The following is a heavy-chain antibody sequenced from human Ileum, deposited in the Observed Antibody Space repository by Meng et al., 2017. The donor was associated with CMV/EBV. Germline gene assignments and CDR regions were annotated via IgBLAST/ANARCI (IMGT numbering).Heavy chain of an antibody. CDR1: GFIVNTNY. V-gene: IGHV3-66*02. Sequence: GESLKTSCAASGFIVNTNYLTWFRQAPGKRLEWVSVNYEDGGTYHADSVKGRFTISRDNSKNTVYLQMNSLRTEDTAVYYSVPDFVRVPVSYWGQGTLVTVSS. CDR2: NYEDGGT. D-gene: IGHD1-14*01. J-gene: IGHJ4*02. CDR3: VPDFVRVPVSY.